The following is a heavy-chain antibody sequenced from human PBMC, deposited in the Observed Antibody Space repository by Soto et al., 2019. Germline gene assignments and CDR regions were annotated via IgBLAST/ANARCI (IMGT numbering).Heavy chain of an antibody. Sequence: SETLSLTCTVSGGSISSSSYYWGWIRQPPGKGLEWIGSIYYSGSTYYNPSLKSRVTISVDTSKNQFSLKLSSVTAADTAVYYCARTSSEQWLAPGHFDYWGQGTLVTVSS. V-gene: IGHV4-39*01. CDR1: GGSISSSSYY. D-gene: IGHD6-19*01. CDR2: IYYSGST. J-gene: IGHJ4*02. CDR3: ARTSSEQWLAPGHFDY.